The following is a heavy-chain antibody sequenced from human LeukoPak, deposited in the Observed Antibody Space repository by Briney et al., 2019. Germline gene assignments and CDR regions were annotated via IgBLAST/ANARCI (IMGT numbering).Heavy chain of an antibody. CDR2: IVVGSGNA. CDR1: GFTFTNSA. Sequence: ASVKVSCKASGFTFTNSAMQWVRQARAQRLEWIGWIVVGSGNANYAQKFQERVTITRDMSTSTAYMELSSLRSEDTAVYYCAAEDGYYYDSSGYYYVPYFQEWGQGTLVTVSS. J-gene: IGHJ1*01. D-gene: IGHD3-22*01. CDR3: AAEDGYYYDSSGYYYVPYFQE. V-gene: IGHV1-58*02.